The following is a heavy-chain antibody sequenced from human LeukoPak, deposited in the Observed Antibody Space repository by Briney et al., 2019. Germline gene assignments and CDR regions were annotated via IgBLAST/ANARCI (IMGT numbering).Heavy chain of an antibody. Sequence: PSETLSLTCAVYGGSFSGYYWSWIRQPPGKGLEWIGEINHSGSTNYNPSLKSRVTISVDTSKNQFSLKLSSVTAADTAVYYCARARDDRRYYYGSGHTHLDYWGQGTLVTVSS. D-gene: IGHD3-10*01. V-gene: IGHV4-34*01. J-gene: IGHJ4*02. CDR1: GGSFSGYY. CDR3: ARARDDRRYYYGSGHTHLDY. CDR2: INHSGST.